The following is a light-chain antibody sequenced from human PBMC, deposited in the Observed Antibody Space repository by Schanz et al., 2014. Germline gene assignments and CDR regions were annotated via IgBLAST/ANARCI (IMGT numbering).Light chain of an antibody. V-gene: IGLV2-14*01. J-gene: IGLJ2*01. CDR2: DVS. CDR1: SSDVGGYNY. Sequence: QSALTQPASVSGSPGQSITISCTGTSSDVGGYNYVSWYQQHPGKAPKLMIYDVSNRPSGVSNRFSGSKSGNTASLTISGLQPEDEADYYCSSYARSSTSVIFGGGTKLTVL. CDR3: SSYARSSTSVI.